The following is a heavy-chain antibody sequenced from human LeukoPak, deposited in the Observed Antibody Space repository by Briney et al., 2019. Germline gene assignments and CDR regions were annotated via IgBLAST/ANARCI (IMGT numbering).Heavy chain of an antibody. Sequence: GGSLRLSCTASGFSFGDYAMSWVRQAPGKGLEWVGSIRSKAYGGTTEYAASVKGRFTISRDDSKSIAYLQMDSLKTEDTAVYYCTRGSYSSSWNPFDYWGQGTLVAVSS. D-gene: IGHD6-13*01. V-gene: IGHV3-49*04. CDR3: TRGSYSSSWNPFDY. CDR2: IRSKAYGGTT. J-gene: IGHJ4*02. CDR1: GFSFGDYA.